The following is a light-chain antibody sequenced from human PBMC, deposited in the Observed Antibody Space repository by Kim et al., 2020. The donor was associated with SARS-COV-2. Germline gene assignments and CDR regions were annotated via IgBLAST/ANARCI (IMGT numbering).Light chain of an antibody. CDR2: GAS. V-gene: IGKV3-15*01. CDR3: QRYNKWPPLT. J-gene: IGKJ4*01. Sequence: EIVMTQSPATLSVSPGERATLSCRASQSVSSNLAWYQQKPGQAPRLIIYGASTRATGIPDRFSGSGSGTEFTLTISSLQSEDFAVYYCQRYNKWPPLTFGGGTKVDIK. CDR1: QSVSSN.